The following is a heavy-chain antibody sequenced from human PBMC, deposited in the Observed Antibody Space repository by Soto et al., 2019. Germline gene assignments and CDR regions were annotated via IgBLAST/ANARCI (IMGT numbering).Heavy chain of an antibody. CDR1: GGSISSYY. V-gene: IGHV4-59*01. CDR2: IYYSGST. J-gene: IGHJ6*02. Sequence: SETLSLTCTVSGGSISSYYWSWIRQPPGKGLEWIGYIYYSGSTNYNPSLKSRVTISVDTSKNQISLKLSSVTAADTAVYYCARAGTFLLYNWNGPTYYGMDVWGQGTTVTVSS. D-gene: IGHD1-20*01. CDR3: ARAGTFLLYNWNGPTYYGMDV.